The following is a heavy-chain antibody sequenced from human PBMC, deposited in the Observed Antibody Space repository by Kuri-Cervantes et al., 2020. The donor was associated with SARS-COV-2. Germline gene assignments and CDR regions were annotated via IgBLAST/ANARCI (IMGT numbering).Heavy chain of an antibody. CDR1: GCTFSSYA. V-gene: IGHV1-2*02. D-gene: IGHD1-20*01. J-gene: IGHJ4*02. CDR2: INPNGGGT. CDR3: AIGVYNLKYFDF. Sequence: ASVKVSCKASGCTFSSYAISWVRQAPGQGLEWMGGINPNGGGTDFAQKFQGRVTMTGVTSISTAYMELSRLRSDDTAVYYCAIGVYNLKYFDFWGQGNRVTVSS.